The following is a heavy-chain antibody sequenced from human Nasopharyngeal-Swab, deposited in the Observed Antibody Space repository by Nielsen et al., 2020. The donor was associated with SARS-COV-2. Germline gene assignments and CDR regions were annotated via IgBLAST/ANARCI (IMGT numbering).Heavy chain of an antibody. CDR3: ARVAEFYCGSGSHYWYFDL. V-gene: IGHV4-34*01. Sequence: SETLSLTCAVYGGSFSGYYWSWIRQPPGKGLEWIGEINHSGSTNYNPSLKSRVTISVDTSKNQFSLKLSSVTAADTAVYYCARVAEFYCGSGSHYWYFDLWGRGTLVTVSS. CDR1: GGSFSGYY. D-gene: IGHD3-10*01. CDR2: INHSGST. J-gene: IGHJ2*01.